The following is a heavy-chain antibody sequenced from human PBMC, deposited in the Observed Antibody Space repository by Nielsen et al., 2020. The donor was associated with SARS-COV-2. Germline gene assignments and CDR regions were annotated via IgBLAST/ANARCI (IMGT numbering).Heavy chain of an antibody. CDR3: ASQNYSNYGYYYYGMDV. D-gene: IGHD4-11*01. Sequence: SETLSLTCTVSGGSISSGGYYWSWIRQHPGKGLEWIGYIYYSGSTNYNPSLKSRVTISVDTSKNQFSLKLSSVTAADTAVYYCASQNYSNYGYYYYGMDVWGQGTTVTVSS. CDR2: IYYSGST. CDR1: GGSISSGGYY. V-gene: IGHV4-61*08. J-gene: IGHJ6*02.